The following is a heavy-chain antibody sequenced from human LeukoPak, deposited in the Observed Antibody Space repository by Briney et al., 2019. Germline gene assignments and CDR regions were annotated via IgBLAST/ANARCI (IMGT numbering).Heavy chain of an antibody. CDR3: ARDIAAAGTDY. CDR2: ISSSSSYI. CDR1: GFTFSSYS. D-gene: IGHD6-13*01. J-gene: IGHJ4*02. V-gene: IGHV3-21*01. Sequence: GGSLRLSCAASGFTFSSYSMNWVRQPPGKGLEWVSSISSSSSYIYYADSVKGRFTISRDNAKNSLYLQMNSLRAEDTAVYYCARDIAAAGTDYWGQGTLVTVSS.